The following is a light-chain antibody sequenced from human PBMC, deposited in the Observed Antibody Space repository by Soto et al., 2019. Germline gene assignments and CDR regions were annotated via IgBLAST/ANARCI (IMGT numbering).Light chain of an antibody. CDR3: QQYYSFPQIT. V-gene: IGKV1-6*01. J-gene: IGKJ5*01. CDR2: AAS. CDR1: QGIRND. Sequence: AIQMTQSPSSLSASVGDRVTITCRASQGIRNDLGWYQQKPGKAPELLIYAASTLQSGVPSRFSGSGSGTDFTLTISCLQSEDFATYYCQQYYSFPQITFGQGTRLEIK.